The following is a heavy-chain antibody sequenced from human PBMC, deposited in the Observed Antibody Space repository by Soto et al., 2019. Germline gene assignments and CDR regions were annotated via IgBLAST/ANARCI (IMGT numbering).Heavy chain of an antibody. CDR3: VSPDYGDYWYLDP. V-gene: IGHV1-58*01. J-gene: IGHJ2*01. CDR1: GFTFSSST. D-gene: IGHD4-17*01. CDR2: IVVGSGNT. Sequence: QMQLVQSGPEVKKPGTSVKVSCKASGFTFSSSTLRWVRQARGQRLEWIGWIVVGSGNTNYAQKFQERVTITRDMSTSTAYMELSSLRSEDTAVYYCVSPDYGDYWYLDPWGRGTLVTVAS.